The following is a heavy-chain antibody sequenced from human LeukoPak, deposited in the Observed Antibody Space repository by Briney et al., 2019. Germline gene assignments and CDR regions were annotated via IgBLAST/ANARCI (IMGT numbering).Heavy chain of an antibody. D-gene: IGHD5-12*01. J-gene: IGHJ2*01. CDR3: ARRGEKSGSARGWYFDV. CDR2: IHHSGDT. Sequence: SETLSLTCTVSGGSISSSYWTWIRQPPGKGLQWIGYIHHSGDTNSNPSLKNRVTISIDTSRKQVSLKLKSVTAADTAVYYCARRGEKSGSARGWYFDVWGRGSLITVSS. V-gene: IGHV4-59*08. CDR1: GGSISSSY.